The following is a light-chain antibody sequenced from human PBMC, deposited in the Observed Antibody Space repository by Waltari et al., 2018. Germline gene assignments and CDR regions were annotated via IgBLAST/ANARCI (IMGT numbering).Light chain of an antibody. CDR1: SSDVGAYNY. CDR2: DVR. J-gene: IGLJ3*02. Sequence: QSVLTQPASVSGSSGQPLTISCTGTSSDVGAYNYVSWYKQHPGKAPKIVIYDVRKRPSGVSDRFSGSKSGNTASLTISGLQAEDEADYYCSSYTSGNTWVFGGGTKLTVL. CDR3: SSYTSGNTWV. V-gene: IGLV2-14*03.